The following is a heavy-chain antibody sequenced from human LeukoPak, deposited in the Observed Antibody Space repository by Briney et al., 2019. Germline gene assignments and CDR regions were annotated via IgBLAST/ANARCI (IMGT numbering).Heavy chain of an antibody. Sequence: GGSLRLSCAASGFTFSDYYMSWIRQAPGKGLEWVSYISSSGSTIYYADSVKGRFTISRDNAKNSLYLQMNSLRDEDTAVYYCARDLRDYDFWSGYYTSFDPWGQGTLVTVSS. CDR1: GFTFSDYY. J-gene: IGHJ5*02. CDR3: ARDLRDYDFWSGYYTSFDP. D-gene: IGHD3-3*01. CDR2: ISSSGSTI. V-gene: IGHV3-11*04.